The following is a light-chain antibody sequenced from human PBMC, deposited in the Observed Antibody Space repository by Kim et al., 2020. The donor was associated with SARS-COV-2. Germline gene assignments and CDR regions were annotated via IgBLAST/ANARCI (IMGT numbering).Light chain of an antibody. Sequence: ALDQTGTSTCQRAGVTVFCATCYQQKPGLAPLRVMYGENNRPSGIPERFSGSRSGNTASLTITGTQAGDEADYYCNSRHSSGNHWVFGGGTKLTVL. CDR3: NSRHSSGNHWV. CDR2: GEN. J-gene: IGLJ3*02. CDR1: GVTVFC. V-gene: IGLV3-19*01.